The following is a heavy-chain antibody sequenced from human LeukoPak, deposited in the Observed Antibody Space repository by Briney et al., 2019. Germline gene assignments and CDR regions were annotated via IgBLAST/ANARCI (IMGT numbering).Heavy chain of an antibody. J-gene: IGHJ3*02. CDR3: ARTRDSGSSDI. Sequence: SETLSLTCTVSGGSVSSYYWSWIRQPPGKGLEWIAYISYSGRTNYNPSLKSRVTISVDTSKNQFSLKLSSVTATDTAVYYCARTRDSGSSDIWGQGTMVTVSS. CDR1: GGSVSSYY. V-gene: IGHV4-59*02. CDR2: ISYSGRT. D-gene: IGHD3-10*01.